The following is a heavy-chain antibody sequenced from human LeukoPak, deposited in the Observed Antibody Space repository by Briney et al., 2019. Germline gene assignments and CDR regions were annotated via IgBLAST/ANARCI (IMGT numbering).Heavy chain of an antibody. CDR1: GFTFSSYW. V-gene: IGHV3-74*01. J-gene: IGHJ4*02. CDR3: ARDTRDYDFWSGYWN. Sequence: GGSLRLSCAASGFTFSSYWMHWVRQAPGKGLVWVSRISPDGSTTGHADSVKGRFTTSRDNAKNTLFLQMNSLRAEDTAVYYCARDTRDYDFWSGYWNWGQGTLVTVSS. D-gene: IGHD3-3*01. CDR2: ISPDGSTT.